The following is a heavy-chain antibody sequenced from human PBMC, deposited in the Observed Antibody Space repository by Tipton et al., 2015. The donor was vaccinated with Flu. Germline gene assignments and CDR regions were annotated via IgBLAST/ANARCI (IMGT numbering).Heavy chain of an antibody. J-gene: IGHJ5*02. CDR2: IYYSGGT. CDR1: GGSISSSDYY. D-gene: IGHD4-17*01. CDR3: ARHDYGDYHWFDP. V-gene: IGHV4-39*01. Sequence: TLSLTCTVSGGSISSSDYYWGWVRQPPGKGLEWIATIYYSGGTFYNPSLKSRVTISVDTSKKQFSLNLSSVTAADTAVYYCARHDYGDYHWFDPWGQGRRVAVSS.